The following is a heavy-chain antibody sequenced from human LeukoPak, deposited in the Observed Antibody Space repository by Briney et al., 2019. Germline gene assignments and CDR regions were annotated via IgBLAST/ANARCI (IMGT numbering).Heavy chain of an antibody. V-gene: IGHV1-8*01. CDR2: NHANSGKA. D-gene: IGHD4-23*01. CDR3: ARGHYGGNRYFDN. CDR1: GYTFRDYE. Sequence: GASVRVSCKTSGYTFRDYEINWVRQAPGLGLEWVAWNHANSGKAGSAQKFQGRVTLTRDTSTETAFMELSGLTSDDSATYFCARGHYGGNRYFDNWGQGTLVTVSS. J-gene: IGHJ4*02.